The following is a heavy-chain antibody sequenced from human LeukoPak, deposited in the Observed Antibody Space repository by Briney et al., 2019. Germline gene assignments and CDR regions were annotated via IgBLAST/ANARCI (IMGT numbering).Heavy chain of an antibody. CDR2: VLHRGNT. D-gene: IGHD6-19*01. V-gene: IGHV4-38-2*02. J-gene: IGHJ4*02. CDR1: GYSISSGYY. CDR3: ARHGDSSGWPNFDY. Sequence: SETLSLTCNVSGYSISSGYYWGWIRQPPGKGLEWIGSVLHRGNTYNNPSLKSRVTISLDTSKNQCTLKLNSVTAADTAVYYCARHGDSSGWPNFDYWGQGTLVTVSS.